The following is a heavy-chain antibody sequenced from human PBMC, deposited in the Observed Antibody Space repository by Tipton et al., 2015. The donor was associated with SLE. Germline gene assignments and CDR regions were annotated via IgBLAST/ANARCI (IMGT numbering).Heavy chain of an antibody. CDR2: IYYSGST. J-gene: IGHJ4*02. Sequence: TLSLTCTVSGGSISSYYWSWIRQPPGKGLEWIGYIYYSGSTNYNPSLKSRVTISVDTSKNQFSLKLSSVTAADTAVYYCARDVGSSSGFDYWGQGTLVTVSS. CDR1: GGSISSYY. V-gene: IGHV4-59*01. CDR3: ARDVGSSSGFDY. D-gene: IGHD6-6*01.